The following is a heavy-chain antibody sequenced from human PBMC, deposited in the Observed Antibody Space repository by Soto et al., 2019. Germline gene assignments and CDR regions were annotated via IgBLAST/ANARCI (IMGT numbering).Heavy chain of an antibody. CDR1: GIPFIDAW. CDR2: IKSKGGGETR. Sequence: PGGSLRLSCVVSGIPFIDAWMNWVRQAPGNGLEWVGRIKSKGGGETRDYAAPVKGRFTISIDDSKNTLYLEMNNLDVEDTAVYFCVWQAKYTSSFNWGQGTLVTVSS. D-gene: IGHD6-13*01. J-gene: IGHJ4*02. CDR3: VWQAKYTSSFN. V-gene: IGHV3-15*07.